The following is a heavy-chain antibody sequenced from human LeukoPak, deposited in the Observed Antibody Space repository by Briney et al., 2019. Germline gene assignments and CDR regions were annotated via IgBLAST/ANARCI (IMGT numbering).Heavy chain of an antibody. D-gene: IGHD3-3*01. V-gene: IGHV4-59*01. CDR1: GVSISSYY. Sequence: SETLSLTCTVSGVSISSYYWSWIRQPPGKGLEWIGYIYYSGSTNYNPSLKSRVTISVDTSKNQFSLKLSSVTAADTAVYYCARGAPGQYYDFWSGSYYYYYGMDVWGQGTTVTASS. CDR3: ARGAPGQYYDFWSGSYYYYYGMDV. J-gene: IGHJ6*02. CDR2: IYYSGST.